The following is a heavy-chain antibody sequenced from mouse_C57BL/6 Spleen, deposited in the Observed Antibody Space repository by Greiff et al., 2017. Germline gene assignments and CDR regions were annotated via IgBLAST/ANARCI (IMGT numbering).Heavy chain of an antibody. CDR3: AREYYYGSSYRGYFDY. CDR1: GFNIKDYY. Sequence: EVKLVESGAELVKPGASVKLSCTASGFNIKDYYMHWVKQRTEQGLEWIGRIAPEDGETKYAPKFQGTATITADTSSNTAYLQLSSLTSEDTAVYYCAREYYYGSSYRGYFDYWGQGTTLTVSS. D-gene: IGHD1-1*01. J-gene: IGHJ2*01. V-gene: IGHV14-2*01. CDR2: IAPEDGET.